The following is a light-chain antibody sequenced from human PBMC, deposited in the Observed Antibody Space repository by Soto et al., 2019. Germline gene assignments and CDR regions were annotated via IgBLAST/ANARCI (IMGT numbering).Light chain of an antibody. CDR2: DAT. Sequence: DIVMTQSPATLSESPGERVTLSCRASQYISSNLAWYQQKPGQPPRLLIYDATSRAIGIPSRFSGSGSGTDFTLTLIRLQSVDFAVYFCQQYHDWPPLTFGGGTKVEIK. CDR3: QQYHDWPPLT. V-gene: IGKV3D-15*01. CDR1: QYISSN. J-gene: IGKJ4*01.